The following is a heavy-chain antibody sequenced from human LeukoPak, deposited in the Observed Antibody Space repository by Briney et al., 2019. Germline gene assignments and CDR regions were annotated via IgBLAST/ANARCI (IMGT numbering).Heavy chain of an antibody. CDR1: GGSVSSDNW. J-gene: IGHJ4*02. Sequence: PSETLSLTCAVSGGSVSSDNWWSWVRQPPGKGLEWIGEIHHSGNTNYSPSLKSRVTISVDKSKNQFSLEVHSVTAADTAVYYCAKAGVWLPAVWGQGTLVTVSS. D-gene: IGHD3-9*01. CDR2: IHHSGNT. V-gene: IGHV4-4*02. CDR3: AKAGVWLPAV.